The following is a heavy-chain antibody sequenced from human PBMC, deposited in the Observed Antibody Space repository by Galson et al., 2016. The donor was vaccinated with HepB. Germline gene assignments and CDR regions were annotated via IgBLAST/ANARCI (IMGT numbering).Heavy chain of an antibody. Sequence: SLRLSCAASGFTFSSYAMHWVRQAPGKGLEWVAVIPYDGSNKYYADSVKGRFTISRDNSKNTLYLQVNSLRAEDTAVYYCARDRRRDYYGSGSYYNLWGQGTLVTVSS. CDR3: ARDRRRDYYGSGSYYNL. V-gene: IGHV3-30-3*01. J-gene: IGHJ4*02. D-gene: IGHD3-10*01. CDR1: GFTFSSYA. CDR2: IPYDGSNK.